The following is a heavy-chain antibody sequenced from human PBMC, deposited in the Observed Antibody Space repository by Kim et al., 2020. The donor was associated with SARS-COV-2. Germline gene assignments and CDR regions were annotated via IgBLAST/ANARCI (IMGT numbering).Heavy chain of an antibody. CDR3: ARGGRLRYFDWSAR. Sequence: SETLSLTCAVYGGSFSGYYWSWIRQPPGKGLEWIGEINHSGSTNYNPSLKSRVTISVDTSKNQFSLKLSSVTAADTAVYYCARGGRLRYFDWSARGGQGT. CDR1: GGSFSGYY. D-gene: IGHD3-9*01. J-gene: IGHJ4*02. CDR2: INHSGST. V-gene: IGHV4-34*01.